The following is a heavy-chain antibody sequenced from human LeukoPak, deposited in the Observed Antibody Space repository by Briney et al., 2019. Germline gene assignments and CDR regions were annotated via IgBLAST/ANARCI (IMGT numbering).Heavy chain of an antibody. CDR3: AKGRRFLEWWDSFDY. J-gene: IGHJ4*02. V-gene: IGHV3-9*01. CDR1: GFTFDDYA. CDR2: ISWNSGSI. Sequence: PGGSLRLSCAASGFTFDDYAMHWVRQVPGKGLEWVSGISWNSGSIGYADSVKGRFTISRDNAKNSLYLQMNSLRAEDTALYYCAKGRRFLEWWDSFDYWGQGTLVTVSS. D-gene: IGHD3-3*01.